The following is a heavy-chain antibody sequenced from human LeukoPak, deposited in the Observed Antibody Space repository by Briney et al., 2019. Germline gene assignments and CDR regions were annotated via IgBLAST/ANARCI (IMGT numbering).Heavy chain of an antibody. V-gene: IGHV3-23*01. J-gene: IGHJ4*02. D-gene: IGHD3-10*01. CDR2: ISGSGGST. CDR1: GFTFSSYA. Sequence: GDSLRLSCASSGFTFSSYAMSWVRQAPGKGLEWVSSISGSGGSTYYAESVQGRFTISRDSSRNTLYLQMNSLRAEDTAVYHCAKYYFSDVPRPSDYWGQGTLVTVSS. CDR3: AKYYFSDVPRPSDY.